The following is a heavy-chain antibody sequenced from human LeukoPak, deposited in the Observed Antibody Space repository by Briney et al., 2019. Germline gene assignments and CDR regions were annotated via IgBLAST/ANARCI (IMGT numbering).Heavy chain of an antibody. D-gene: IGHD6-13*01. J-gene: IGHJ4*02. CDR3: AREGPHRAAGLSDY. CDR1: GYTFTGYY. Sequence: ASVTVSCKASGYTFTGYYMHWVRQAPGQGLEWMGWINPNSGGTNYAQKFQGRVTMTRDTSISTAYMELSRLRSDDTAVYYCAREGPHRAAGLSDYWGQGTLVTVSS. CDR2: INPNSGGT. V-gene: IGHV1-2*02.